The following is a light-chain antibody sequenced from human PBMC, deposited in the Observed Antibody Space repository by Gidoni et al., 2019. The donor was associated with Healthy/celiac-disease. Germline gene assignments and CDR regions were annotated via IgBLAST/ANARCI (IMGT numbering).Light chain of an antibody. V-gene: IGKV3-11*01. Sequence: ETVFTHSPATLSLSPGERATLPCRASQSVSSYLAWYQQKPGQAPRLLSYDATNRATGIPARFSGSGSGTAFTLTISSLEAEDFADYYCQQRSNWLTFGGGTKVEIK. J-gene: IGKJ4*01. CDR2: DAT. CDR3: QQRSNWLT. CDR1: QSVSSY.